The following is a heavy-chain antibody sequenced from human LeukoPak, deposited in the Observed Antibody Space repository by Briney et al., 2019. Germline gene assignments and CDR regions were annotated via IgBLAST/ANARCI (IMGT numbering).Heavy chain of an antibody. V-gene: IGHV3-15*01. CDR3: ARGYSIVYYYYYYMDV. CDR2: IKSKTDGGTT. J-gene: IGHJ6*03. Sequence: GGSLRLSCAASGFTFSNAWMSWVRQAPGKGLEWVGRIKSKTDGGTTGYAAPVKGRFTISRDDSKNTLYLQMNSLKTEDTAVYYCARGYSIVYYYYYYMDVWGKGTTVTVSS. D-gene: IGHD3-3*01. CDR1: GFTFSNAW.